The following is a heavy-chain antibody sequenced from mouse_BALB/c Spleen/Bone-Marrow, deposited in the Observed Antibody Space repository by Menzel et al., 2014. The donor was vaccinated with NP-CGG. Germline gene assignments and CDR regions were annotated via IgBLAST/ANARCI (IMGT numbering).Heavy chain of an antibody. CDR2: INPDSSTI. Sequence: DVKLVESGGGLVQPGGSLKLSCAASGFDFSRYWVSWVRQAPGKGLEWIGEINPDSSTINYTPSLKDKFIISRDNAKNTLYLQMSKVRSEDTALYYCARPRIYYYGSSYLWYFDVWGAGTTVTVSS. CDR1: GFDFSRYW. D-gene: IGHD1-1*01. CDR3: ARPRIYYYGSSYLWYFDV. J-gene: IGHJ1*01. V-gene: IGHV4-1*02.